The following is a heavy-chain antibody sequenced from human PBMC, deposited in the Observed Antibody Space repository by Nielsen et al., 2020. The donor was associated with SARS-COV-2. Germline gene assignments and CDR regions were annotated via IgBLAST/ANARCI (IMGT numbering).Heavy chain of an antibody. Sequence: GEPLKISCVVSGFNFRGYWMTWVRQAPGKGLEWVGNIKLDGSEKYYVDSVKGRFTISRDNARNTLYLQMNSLRVEDTAVYYCARVGSYGDPEYLDYWGQGALVTVSS. V-gene: IGHV3-7*01. CDR2: IKLDGSEK. CDR1: GFNFRGYW. J-gene: IGHJ4*02. CDR3: ARVGSYGDPEYLDY. D-gene: IGHD4/OR15-4a*01.